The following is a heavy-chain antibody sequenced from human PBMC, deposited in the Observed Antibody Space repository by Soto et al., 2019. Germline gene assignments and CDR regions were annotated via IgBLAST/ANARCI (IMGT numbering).Heavy chain of an antibody. CDR3: ARNPIAVAGTAFDI. J-gene: IGHJ3*02. Sequence: QVQLQQWGAGLLKPSETLSLTCAVYGGSFSGYYWSWIRQPPGKGLEWIGEINHSGSTNYNPSLKSRVTISVDTSKNQFSLKLSSVTAADTAVYYCARNPIAVAGTAFDIWGQGTMVTVSS. D-gene: IGHD6-19*01. CDR1: GGSFSGYY. V-gene: IGHV4-34*01. CDR2: INHSGST.